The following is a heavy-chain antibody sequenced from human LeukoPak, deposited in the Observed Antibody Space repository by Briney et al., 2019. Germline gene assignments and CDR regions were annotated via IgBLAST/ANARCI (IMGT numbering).Heavy chain of an antibody. J-gene: IGHJ4*02. CDR3: TRIIKSGSFDY. CDR1: GFTFNNAW. CDR2: IKSKTDGGTT. Sequence: PGGSLRLSCAASGFTFNNAWMSWVRQAPGTGLESVGRIKSKTDGGTTDYAAPVKGRFTISRDDSKNTLYLQMNSLKIEDTAVYYCTRIIKSGSFDYWGQGVLVTVSS. V-gene: IGHV3-15*01. D-gene: IGHD1-26*01.